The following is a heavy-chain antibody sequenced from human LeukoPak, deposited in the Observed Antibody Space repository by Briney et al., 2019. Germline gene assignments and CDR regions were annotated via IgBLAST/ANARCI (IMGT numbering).Heavy chain of an antibody. CDR2: IYTSGST. CDR3: AGSLVGAHDY. CDR1: GGSTSSGSYY. D-gene: IGHD1-26*01. J-gene: IGHJ4*02. Sequence: SETVSLTCTVSGGSTSSGSYYWSWIRQPAGKGLEWIGRIYTSGSTNYNPSLKSRVTISVDTSKNQFSLKLSSVTAADTAVYYCAGSLVGAHDYWGQGTLVTVSS. V-gene: IGHV4-61*02.